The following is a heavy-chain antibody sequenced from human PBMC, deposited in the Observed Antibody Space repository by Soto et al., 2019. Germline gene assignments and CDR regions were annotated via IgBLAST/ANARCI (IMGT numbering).Heavy chain of an antibody. CDR2: IYHSGTT. D-gene: IGHD2-21*01. J-gene: IGHJ6*01. CDR1: VYSIGSAYH. V-gene: IGHV4-38-2*01. CDR3: ARVFFCHYAAYYYGMEV. Sequence: PSKTLSLTCAFSVYSIGSAYHWGWIRQPPGEGLEWIGNIYHSGTTYYNPSLESRVTISVDTSNNQFSLKLNSVTAADTAVYYCARVFFCHYAAYYYGMEVWGQGTTVTGSS.